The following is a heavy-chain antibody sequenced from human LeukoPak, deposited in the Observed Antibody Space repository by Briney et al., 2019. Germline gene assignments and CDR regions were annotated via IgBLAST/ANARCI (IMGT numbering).Heavy chain of an antibody. V-gene: IGHV1-18*01. CDR2: ISAYNGNT. CDR1: GYTFTSYG. CDR3: ARVRNCGGDCYPGDY. D-gene: IGHD2-21*02. J-gene: IGHJ4*02. Sequence: GASVKVSCKASGYTFTSYGISGVRQAPGQGLEWMGWISAYNGNTNYAQKLQGRVTMTADTSTSTAYMELSSLRSNDTAVYYCARVRNCGGDCYPGDYWGQGTLVTVSS.